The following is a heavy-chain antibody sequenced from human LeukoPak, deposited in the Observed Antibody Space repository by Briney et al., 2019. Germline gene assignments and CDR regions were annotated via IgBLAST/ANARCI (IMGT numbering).Heavy chain of an antibody. CDR3: ARVLLSSGYST. Sequence: SETLSLTCTVSGGSISSYYWSWIRQPPGKGLEWIGYIYYSGITNYNPSLKSRVTMSLDTSNNQFSLKLSSVTAADTAVYYCARVLLSSGYSTWGQGTLVTVSS. CDR1: GGSISSYY. D-gene: IGHD3-22*01. J-gene: IGHJ5*02. CDR2: IYYSGIT. V-gene: IGHV4-59*01.